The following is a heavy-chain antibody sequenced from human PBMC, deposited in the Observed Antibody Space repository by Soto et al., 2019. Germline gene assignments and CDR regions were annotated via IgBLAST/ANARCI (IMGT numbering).Heavy chain of an antibody. D-gene: IGHD6-19*01. CDR1: GFTVSSNY. CDR3: AKPGYRRGWYNY. Sequence: GGSLRLSCVASGFTVSSNYMSWVRQAPGKGLEWVSVIYSGGSTYYADSVKGRFTISRDNSKNTLYLQMNSLRAEDTAVYYCAKPGYRRGWYNYWGQGTLVTVSS. J-gene: IGHJ4*02. V-gene: IGHV3-66*04. CDR2: IYSGGST.